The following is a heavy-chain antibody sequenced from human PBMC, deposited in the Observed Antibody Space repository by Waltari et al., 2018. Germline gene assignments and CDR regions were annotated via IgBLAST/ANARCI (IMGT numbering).Heavy chain of an antibody. Sequence: QVQLQESGPGLVKPSETLSLTCTVSGGSISSYYWSWIRQPPGKGLEWIGYIYYSGSTNYNPPLKSLVTISVDTSKNQFSLKLSSVTAADTAVYYCARADTAMLYFDYWGQGTLVTVSS. CDR1: GGSISSYY. CDR3: ARADTAMLYFDY. CDR2: IYYSGST. V-gene: IGHV4-59*01. D-gene: IGHD5-18*01. J-gene: IGHJ4*02.